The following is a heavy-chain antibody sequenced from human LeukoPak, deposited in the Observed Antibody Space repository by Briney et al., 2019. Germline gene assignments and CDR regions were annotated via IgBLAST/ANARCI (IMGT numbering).Heavy chain of an antibody. J-gene: IGHJ6*02. D-gene: IGHD3-10*01. CDR3: ARDIMGFGEFRAGIDV. CDR1: GFTFSNYW. V-gene: IGHV3-74*01. CDR2: INSDGSST. Sequence: GGSLRLSCAASGFTFSNYWMHWVRQAPGKGLVWVSRINSDGSSTTYADSVKGRFTISRDNSKNTLYLQMNSLRAEDTAVYYCARDIMGFGEFRAGIDVWGQGTTVTVSS.